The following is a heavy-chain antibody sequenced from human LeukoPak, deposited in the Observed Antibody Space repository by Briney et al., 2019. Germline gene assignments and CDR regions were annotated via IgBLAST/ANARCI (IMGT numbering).Heavy chain of an antibody. CDR2: ITSSSSYI. Sequence: GGALRRSCAASGFTFSIYCMNWLRQAPGKGPAWVSSITSSSSYIYSADSDNGRFPISRDNAKTSLYLQMNSLRAGDTAVYYCAASYCSSTSCGTHDAFDIWGQGTMVTVSS. CDR3: AASYCSSTSCGTHDAFDI. D-gene: IGHD2-2*01. V-gene: IGHV3-21*01. CDR1: GFTFSIYC. J-gene: IGHJ3*02.